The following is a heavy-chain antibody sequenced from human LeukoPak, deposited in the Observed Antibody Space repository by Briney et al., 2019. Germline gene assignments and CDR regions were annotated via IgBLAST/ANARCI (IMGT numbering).Heavy chain of an antibody. J-gene: IGHJ4*02. D-gene: IGHD3-9*01. CDR1: GYTFTSYY. CDR2: INPSGGRT. V-gene: IGHV1-46*01. CDR3: ARDFDITRKTYYFDY. Sequence: GASVKVSCKASGYTFTSYYMLWVRQAPGQGLEWMGIINPSGGRTSYTQKFQGRVTMTRDTSTSTVYMELSSLRSEDTAVYYCARDFDITRKTYYFDYWGQGTLVTVSS.